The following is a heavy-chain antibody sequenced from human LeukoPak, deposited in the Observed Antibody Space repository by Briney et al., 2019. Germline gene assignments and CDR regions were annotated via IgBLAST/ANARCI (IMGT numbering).Heavy chain of an antibody. J-gene: IGHJ6*02. CDR1: GYPFSDYY. D-gene: IGHD2-2*01. CDR3: ARGSDCSTISCSCMDL. Sequence: GGSLRLSCAASGYPFSDYYMSWIRQAPGKGLEWVSYISGSGSKIYYGDSVKGRFTISRDNAKSSLYLQMNSLRADDTAVYYCARGSDCSTISCSCMDLWGQGTTVTVSS. CDR2: ISGSGSKI. V-gene: IGHV3-11*01.